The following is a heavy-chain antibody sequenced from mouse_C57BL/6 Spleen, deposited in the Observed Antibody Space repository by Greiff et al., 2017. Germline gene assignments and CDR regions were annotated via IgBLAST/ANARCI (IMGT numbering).Heavy chain of an antibody. CDR1: GYTFTSYW. CDR3: AIPLYRGYFDD. J-gene: IGHJ2*01. Sequence: VQLQQPGTELVKPGASVKLSCKASGYTFTSYWMHWVKQRPGQGLEWIGNINPSTGGTNYNEKFKSKATLTVDKSSSTAYMQLNSLTSEDSAVYFCAIPLYRGYFDDWGQGTTLTVSS. V-gene: IGHV1-53*01. CDR2: INPSTGGT. D-gene: IGHD2-12*01.